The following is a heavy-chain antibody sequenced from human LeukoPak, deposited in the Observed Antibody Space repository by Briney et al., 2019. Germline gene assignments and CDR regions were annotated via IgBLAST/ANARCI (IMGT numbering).Heavy chain of an antibody. CDR3: ARSLDYYYYGMDV. CDR1: GGSISSYY. J-gene: IGHJ6*02. Sequence: PSETLSLTCTVSGGSISSYYWNWIRQPPGRGLEWIGYIYYSGSTNYNPSLKSRVTISVDTSKNQFSLRLSSVTAADTAVYYCARSLDYYYYGMDVWGQGTTVTVSS. CDR2: IYYSGST. V-gene: IGHV4-59*12. D-gene: IGHD1-1*01.